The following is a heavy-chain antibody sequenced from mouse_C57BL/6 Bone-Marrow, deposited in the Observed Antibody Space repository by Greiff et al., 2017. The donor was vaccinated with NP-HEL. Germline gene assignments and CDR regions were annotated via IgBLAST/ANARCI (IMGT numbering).Heavy chain of an antibody. CDR1: GFTFTDDY. D-gene: IGHD1-1*01. CDR3: TTFLYCYGSSWGPY. J-gene: IGHJ3*01. Sequence: VQLQQSGAELVRPGASVKLSCTASGFTFTDDYMHWVKQRPEQGLEWIGWIDPENGDTEYASKFQGKATLTADTSSNTAYLQLTSLTSEDTAVYYCTTFLYCYGSSWGPYWGQGTLVTVSA. CDR2: IDPENGDT. V-gene: IGHV14-4*01.